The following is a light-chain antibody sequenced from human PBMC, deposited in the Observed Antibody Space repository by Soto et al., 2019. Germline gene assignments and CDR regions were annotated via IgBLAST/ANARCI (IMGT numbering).Light chain of an antibody. V-gene: IGKV3-20*01. CDR1: QSVSSSY. CDR3: QQYGSSPLYT. Sequence: EIVLTQSPGTLSLSPGERATLSCRASQSVSSSYLAWYQQKPGQAPRLLIYGASSRATGIPDRFSGSVSGTDFTLTISGLEPEDFAVYYCQQYGSSPLYTFGQGTKLEIK. CDR2: GAS. J-gene: IGKJ2*01.